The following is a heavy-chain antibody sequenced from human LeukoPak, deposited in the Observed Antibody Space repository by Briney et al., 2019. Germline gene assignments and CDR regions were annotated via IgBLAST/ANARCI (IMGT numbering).Heavy chain of an antibody. V-gene: IGHV1-3*01. Sequence: ASVKVSCKASGYTFTSYAMHWVRQAPGQRLEWMGWINAGNGNTKYSQKFQGRVTITRDTSASTAYMELSSLRSEDTAVYYCARDGDVDTAMVTNWFDPWGQGTLVTVPS. J-gene: IGHJ5*02. CDR2: INAGNGNT. CDR1: GYTFTSYA. CDR3: ARDGDVDTAMVTNWFDP. D-gene: IGHD5-18*01.